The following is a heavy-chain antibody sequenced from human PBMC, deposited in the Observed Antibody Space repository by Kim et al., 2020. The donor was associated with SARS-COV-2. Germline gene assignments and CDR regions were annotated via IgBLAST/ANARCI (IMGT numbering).Heavy chain of an antibody. CDR2: ISYDGSNK. D-gene: IGHD5-12*01. V-gene: IGHV3-30*18. CDR1: GFTFSSYG. J-gene: IGHJ4*02. Sequence: GGSLRLSCAASGFTFSSYGMHWVRQAPGKGLEWVAVISYDGSNKYYADSVKGRFTISRDNSKNTLYLQMNSLRAEDTAVYYCAKDSGWWLRPEFDYWGQG. CDR3: AKDSGWWLRPEFDY.